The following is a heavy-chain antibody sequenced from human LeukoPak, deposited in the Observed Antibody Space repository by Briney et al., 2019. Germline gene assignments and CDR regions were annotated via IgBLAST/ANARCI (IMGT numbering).Heavy chain of an antibody. CDR2: INHSGST. J-gene: IGHJ5*02. Sequence: SETLSLTCAVYGGSFSGYYWSWIRQPPGKGLEWIGEINHSGSTNYNPSLKSRVTISVDTPKNQFSLKLSSVTAADTAVYYCARGIGLELRNWFDPWGQGTLVTVSS. CDR1: GGSFSGYY. CDR3: ARGIGLELRNWFDP. D-gene: IGHD1-7*01. V-gene: IGHV4-34*01.